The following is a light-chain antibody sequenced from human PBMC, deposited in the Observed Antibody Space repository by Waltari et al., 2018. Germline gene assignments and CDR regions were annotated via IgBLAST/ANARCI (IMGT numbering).Light chain of an antibody. CDR3: SSYSSTNTVV. CDR1: SIDVGGYNF. Sequence: QSALTQPASVSGSPGQSVTISCTGTSIDVGGYNFVSWYQQHPGRAPKLMIYDVTHRPSGVSTRFSGSKSGDTASLTISGLQAADEAEYYCSSYSSTNTVVFGGGTQLTV. V-gene: IGLV2-14*03. CDR2: DVT. J-gene: IGLJ3*02.